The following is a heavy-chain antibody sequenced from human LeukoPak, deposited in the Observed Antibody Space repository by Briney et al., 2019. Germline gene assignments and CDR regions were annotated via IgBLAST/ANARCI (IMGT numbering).Heavy chain of an antibody. V-gene: IGHV4-4*02. CDR3: ARDGGGFDY. CDR2: MYHSGST. J-gene: IGHJ4*02. CDR1: GGSISSSHW. Sequence: SETLSLTCAVAGGSISSSHWWSWVRQPPGKGLECIGQMYHSGSTNYNPSLKSRLTISVDKSNNQFSLKLRFVTAADTAMYYCARDGGGFDYWGQGILVTVSS. D-gene: IGHD2-15*01.